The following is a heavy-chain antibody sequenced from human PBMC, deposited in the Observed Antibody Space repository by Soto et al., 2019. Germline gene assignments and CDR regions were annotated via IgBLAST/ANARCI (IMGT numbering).Heavy chain of an antibody. V-gene: IGHV4-59*02. J-gene: IGHJ4*02. D-gene: IGHD3-16*01. CDR1: GDSVNNYY. CDR3: ARSGHIFAGVF. Sequence: SETLSLTCTVSGDSVNNYYWSWIRQPPGKRLEWIGCIYYTGSTTYNPSLETRVTMSVDTSKNQFSLKLSSVTAADTAIYYCARSGHIFAGVFWGQGILVTSPQ. CDR2: IYYTGST.